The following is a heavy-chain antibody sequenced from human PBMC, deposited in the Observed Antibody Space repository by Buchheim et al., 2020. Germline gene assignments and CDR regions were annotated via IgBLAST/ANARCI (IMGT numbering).Heavy chain of an antibody. CDR3: VRSGMILFWFDP. Sequence: QVQLQESGPGLVKPSQTLSLTCTASGDSITSGYNYWNWIRQPAGKGPEWIGRIHKAGSTNYNPSLKSRATITVDTSKNQFSLDLSPVTAADTAVYYCVRSGMILFWFDPWGPGTL. D-gene: IGHD2-15*01. CDR2: IHKAGST. CDR1: GDSITSGYNY. V-gene: IGHV4-61*02. J-gene: IGHJ5*02.